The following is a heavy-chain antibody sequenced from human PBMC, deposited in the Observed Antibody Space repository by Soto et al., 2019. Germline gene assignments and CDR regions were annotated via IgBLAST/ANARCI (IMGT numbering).Heavy chain of an antibody. CDR1: GFTFSSYS. J-gene: IGHJ4*02. D-gene: IGHD6-6*01. Sequence: GSLKLFFAASGFTFSSYSMNWVRQAPGKGLEWVSSISSSSSYIYYADSVKGRFTISRDNAKNSLYLQMNSLRAEDTAVYYCARDVYSSSSETLAFDYWGQGTLVTVYS. CDR2: ISSSSSYI. CDR3: ARDVYSSSSETLAFDY. V-gene: IGHV3-21*01.